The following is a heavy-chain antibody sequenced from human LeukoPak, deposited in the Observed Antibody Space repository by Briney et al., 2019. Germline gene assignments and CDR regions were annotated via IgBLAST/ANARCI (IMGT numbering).Heavy chain of an antibody. D-gene: IGHD1-26*01. CDR2: INPNSGGT. Sequence: ASVKVSCKASGYTFTGYYMHWVRQAPGQGLEWMGWINPNSGGTNYAQQFQGRLTMTRDTSISTAYMELSSLRSEDTAVYYCARDVVGYSGSYYDYWGQGTLVTVSS. CDR3: ARDVVGYSGSYYDY. V-gene: IGHV1-2*02. CDR1: GYTFTGYY. J-gene: IGHJ4*02.